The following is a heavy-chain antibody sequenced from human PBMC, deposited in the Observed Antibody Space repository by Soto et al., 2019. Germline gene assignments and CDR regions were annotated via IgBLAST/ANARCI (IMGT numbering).Heavy chain of an antibody. CDR1: GFTFSSFG. CDR3: AKRISRGTTLSVLDY. J-gene: IGHJ4*02. CDR2: LSYDGSKE. V-gene: IGHV3-30*18. D-gene: IGHD4-17*01. Sequence: GGSLRLSCAASGFTFSSFGMHWVRQAPCKGLEWVALLSYDGSKEYYADSVKGRFSVSRDNSKNTLYLQMNSLRVEDTAVYFCAKRISRGTTLSVLDYWGPGALVTVSS.